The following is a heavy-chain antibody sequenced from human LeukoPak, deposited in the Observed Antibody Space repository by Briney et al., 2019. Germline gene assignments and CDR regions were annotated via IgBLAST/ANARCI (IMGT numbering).Heavy chain of an antibody. CDR1: GGSVSSGSYY. J-gene: IGHJ4*02. CDR2: IYYSGST. D-gene: IGHD4-17*01. CDR3: ARVHDYGIDY. Sequence: SETLSLTCTVSGGSVSSGSYYWSWIRQPPGKGLEWIGYIYYSGSTNYNPSLKSRVTRSVDTSKNQFSLKLSSVTAADTAVYYCARVHDYGIDYWGQGTLVTVSS. V-gene: IGHV4-61*01.